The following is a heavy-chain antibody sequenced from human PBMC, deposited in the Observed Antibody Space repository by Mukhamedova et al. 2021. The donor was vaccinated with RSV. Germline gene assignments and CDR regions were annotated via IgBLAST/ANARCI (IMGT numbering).Heavy chain of an antibody. V-gene: IGHV3-15*01. Sequence: GGTTDYAAPLKGRFVISRDDSQNTLYLQVSSVKTEDAAVYYCYYYRDSRAYHHDYWGQGTLVTVSS. D-gene: IGHD3-22*01. CDR3: YYYRDSRAYHHDY. CDR2: GGTT. J-gene: IGHJ4*02.